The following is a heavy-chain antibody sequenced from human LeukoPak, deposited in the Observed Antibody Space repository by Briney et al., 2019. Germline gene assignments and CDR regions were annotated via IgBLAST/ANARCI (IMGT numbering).Heavy chain of an antibody. J-gene: IGHJ4*02. Sequence: ASVKVSCKASGYTFTSYGISWVRQAPGQGLEWMGWISAYNGNTNYAQKLQGRVTMTTDTSTSTAYMELRSLRSDDTAVYYCARTPARYCSSTSCRILDYWPQGTGIPVSS. CDR2: ISAYNGNT. CDR3: ARTPARYCSSTSCRILDY. CDR1: GYTFTSYG. V-gene: IGHV1-18*01. D-gene: IGHD2-2*01.